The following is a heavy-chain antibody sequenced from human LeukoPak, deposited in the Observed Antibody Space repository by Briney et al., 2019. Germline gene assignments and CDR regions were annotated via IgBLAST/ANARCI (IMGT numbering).Heavy chain of an antibody. Sequence: SETLSLTCIISGGSISDYYWGWIRQPPGKGLEWIAYIYYSGSTNYNPSLKSRVTISVDTSKNQFSLKLSSVTAADTAVYYCARVYYSNSYDYWYFDLWGRGTLVTVSS. J-gene: IGHJ2*01. V-gene: IGHV4-59*01. CDR3: ARVYYSNSYDYWYFDL. CDR2: IYYSGST. D-gene: IGHD6-13*01. CDR1: GGSISDYY.